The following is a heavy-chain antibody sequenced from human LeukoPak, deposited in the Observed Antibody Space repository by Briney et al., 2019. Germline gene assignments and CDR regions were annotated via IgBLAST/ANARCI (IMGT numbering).Heavy chain of an antibody. V-gene: IGHV1-2*02. CDR1: GYTFTGYY. D-gene: IGHD2-15*01. CDR2: INPNSGGT. J-gene: IGHJ3*02. CDR3: ARHLYEVVAATHYDAFDI. Sequence: ASVKVSCKASGYTFTGYYMHWVRQAPGQGLEWMGWINPNSGGTNYAQKFQGRVTMTRDTSISTAYMELSRLRSDDTAVYYCARHLYEVVAATHYDAFDIWGQGTMVTVSS.